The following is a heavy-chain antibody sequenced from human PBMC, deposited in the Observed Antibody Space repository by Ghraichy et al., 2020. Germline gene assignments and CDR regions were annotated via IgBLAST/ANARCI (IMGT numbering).Heavy chain of an antibody. Sequence: SQTLSLTCAVYGGSFSGYYWSWIRQPPGKGLEWIGEINHSGSTNYNPSLKSRVTISVDTSKNQFSLKLSSVTAADTAVYYCARVPSSSWYDYWGQGTLVTVSS. CDR1: GGSFSGYY. CDR2: INHSGST. V-gene: IGHV4-34*01. J-gene: IGHJ4*02. D-gene: IGHD6-13*01. CDR3: ARVPSSSWYDY.